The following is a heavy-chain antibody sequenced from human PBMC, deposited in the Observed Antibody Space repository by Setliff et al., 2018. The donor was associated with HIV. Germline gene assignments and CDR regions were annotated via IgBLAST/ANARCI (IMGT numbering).Heavy chain of an antibody. CDR2: INTSGGSA. J-gene: IGHJ4*01. CDR1: GYTFTSYP. D-gene: IGHD6-19*01. Sequence: GASVKVSCKASGYTFTSYPMYWVRQAPGQGLGWMGVINTSGGSAGYAEKFRGRVTMTRDTSTSTVYMDLRNLRSEDTAVYYCARNQGDSSGWYAGDYWGHGTLVTVSS. CDR3: ARNQGDSSGWYAGDY. V-gene: IGHV1-46*01.